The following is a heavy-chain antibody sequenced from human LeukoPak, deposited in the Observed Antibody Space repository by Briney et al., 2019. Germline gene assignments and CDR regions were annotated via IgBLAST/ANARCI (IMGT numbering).Heavy chain of an antibody. CDR2: INPNSGGT. V-gene: IGHV1-2*02. CDR1: GYTFTGYY. J-gene: IGHJ5*02. D-gene: IGHD4-17*01. Sequence: ASVKVSCKASGYTFTGYYIHWVRQAPGQGLEWMGWINPNSGGTNYAQKFQGRVTMTRDTSISTAYMELSRLRSDDTAVYYCARLNGDYRRFDTWGQGTLVTVSS. CDR3: ARLNGDYRRFDT.